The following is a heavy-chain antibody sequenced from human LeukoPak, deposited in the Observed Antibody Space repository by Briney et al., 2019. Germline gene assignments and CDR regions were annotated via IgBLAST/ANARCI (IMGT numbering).Heavy chain of an antibody. J-gene: IGHJ4*02. V-gene: IGHV2-70*04. CDR3: ARIRGYSYGYVFDY. D-gene: IGHD5-18*01. CDR2: IDWDDDK. CDR1: GFSLSTSAMR. Sequence: ESGPTLVNPTQTLTLTCTFSGFSLSTSAMRVSWIRQPPGNALGWPARIDWDDDKFYSTSLKTRLTISKDTSKNQVVLTMTNMDPVDTATYYCARIRGYSYGYVFDYWGQGTLVTVSS.